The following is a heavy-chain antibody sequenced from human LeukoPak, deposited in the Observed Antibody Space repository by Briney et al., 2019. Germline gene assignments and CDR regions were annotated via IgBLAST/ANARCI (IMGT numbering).Heavy chain of an antibody. CDR1: GFTFSSYG. J-gene: IGHJ4*02. CDR2: IGSSDNS. CDR3: ARISVAGTDY. Sequence: GGSLRLSCAASGFTFSSYGMSWVRQAPGKGLEWVSAIGSSDNSYYADSVKGRFTISRDNSKNTLYLQMNSLRVEDTALYYCARISVAGTDYWGQGTLVTVSS. D-gene: IGHD6-19*01. V-gene: IGHV3-23*01.